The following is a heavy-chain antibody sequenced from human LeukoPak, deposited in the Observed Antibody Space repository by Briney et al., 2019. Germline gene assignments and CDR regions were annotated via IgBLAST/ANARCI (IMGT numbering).Heavy chain of an antibody. CDR3: ARDRLTSGSYFFDY. D-gene: IGHD1-26*01. Sequence: GGSLRLSCAASAFTFSDYSMTWVRQAPGKGLEWISYISGRSSTIYYADSVRGRFTISRDNAKNSMYLQMNSLRAEDTAVYYCARDRLTSGSYFFDYWGQGTLVTVSS. J-gene: IGHJ4*02. CDR1: AFTFSDYS. CDR2: ISGRSSTI. V-gene: IGHV3-48*01.